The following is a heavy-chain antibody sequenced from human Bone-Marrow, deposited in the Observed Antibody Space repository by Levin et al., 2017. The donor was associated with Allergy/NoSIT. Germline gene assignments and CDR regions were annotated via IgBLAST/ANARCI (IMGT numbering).Heavy chain of an antibody. V-gene: IGHV2-5*02. CDR2: IYWDDDK. J-gene: IGHJ5*02. D-gene: IGHD4-11*01. Sequence: SGPTLVKPTQTLTLTCTFSGFSLSTSGVGVGWIRPPPGKALEWLALIYWDDDKRYSPSLKSRLTITKDTSNNQVVLTMTNMDPVDTATYYGAHRNDYSNSGWFDPWGQGTLVTVSS. CDR1: GFSLSTSGVG. CDR3: AHRNDYSNSGWFDP.